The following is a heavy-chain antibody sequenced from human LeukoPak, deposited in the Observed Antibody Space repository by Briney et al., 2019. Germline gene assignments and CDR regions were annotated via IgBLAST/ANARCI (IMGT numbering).Heavy chain of an antibody. V-gene: IGHV4-61*02. CDR1: GGSISSSSYY. CDR2: IYTSGST. D-gene: IGHD3-16*02. CDR3: ARGDYVWGSNRLGWFDP. J-gene: IGHJ5*02. Sequence: SETLSLTCTVSGGSISSSSYYWGWIRQPAGKGLEWIGRIYTSGSTNYNPSLKSRVTISVDTSKNQFSLKLSSVTAADTAVYYCARGDYVWGSNRLGWFDPWGQGTLVTVSS.